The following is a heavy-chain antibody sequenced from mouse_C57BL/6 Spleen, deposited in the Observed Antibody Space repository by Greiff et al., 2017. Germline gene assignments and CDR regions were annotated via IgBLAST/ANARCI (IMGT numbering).Heavy chain of an antibody. CDR1: GYTFTSYW. CDR3: ASYDYDVSYWYFDV. J-gene: IGHJ1*03. Sequence: QVQLQQPGAELVRPGTSVKLSCKASGYTFTSYWMHWVKQRPGQGLEWIGVIDPSDSYTNYNQKFKGKATLTVDTSSSTAYMQLSSLTSEDSAVYYCASYDYDVSYWYFDVWGTGTTVTVSS. CDR2: IDPSDSYT. D-gene: IGHD2-4*01. V-gene: IGHV1-59*01.